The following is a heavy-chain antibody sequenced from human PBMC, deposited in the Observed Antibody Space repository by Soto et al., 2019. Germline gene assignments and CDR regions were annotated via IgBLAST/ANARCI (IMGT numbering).Heavy chain of an antibody. J-gene: IGHJ6*02. CDR2: IKSKTDGGTT. CDR3: TTAHYDFWSGYYTYYYYGMDV. CDR1: GFTFSNAW. Sequence: GSLRLSCAASGFTFSNAWMSWVRQAPGKGLEWVGRIKSKTDGGTTDYAAPVKGRFTISRDDSKNTLYLQMNSLKTEDTAVYYCTTAHYDFWSGYYTYYYYGMDVWGQGTTVTVSS. V-gene: IGHV3-15*01. D-gene: IGHD3-3*01.